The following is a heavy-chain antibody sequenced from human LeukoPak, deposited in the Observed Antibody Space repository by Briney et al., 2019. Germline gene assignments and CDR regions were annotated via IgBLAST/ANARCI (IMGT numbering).Heavy chain of an antibody. CDR3: ARDPSGAVFWDY. V-gene: IGHV4-39*07. CDR1: GGSISSRGYY. D-gene: IGHD3-9*01. CDR2: IYYSGST. Sequence: PSETLSLTCTVSGGSISSRGYYWGWIRQPPVKGLEWIGSIYYSGSTYYNPSLKSRVTITVDTSKNQFSLKLSSVTAADTAVYYCARDPSGAVFWDYWGQGTLVTVSS. J-gene: IGHJ4*02.